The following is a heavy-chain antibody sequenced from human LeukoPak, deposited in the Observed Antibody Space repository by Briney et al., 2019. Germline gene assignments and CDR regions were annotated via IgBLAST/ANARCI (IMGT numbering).Heavy chain of an antibody. Sequence: VASVKVSCKASGGTFSSYAISWVRQAPGQGLEWMGRIIPILGIANYAQKFQGRVTITADKSTSTAYMELSSLRSEDTAVYYCARVLLAAAGPGRENYWGQGTLVTVSS. D-gene: IGHD6-13*01. J-gene: IGHJ4*02. CDR1: GGTFSSYA. V-gene: IGHV1-69*04. CDR2: IIPILGIA. CDR3: ARVLLAAAGPGRENY.